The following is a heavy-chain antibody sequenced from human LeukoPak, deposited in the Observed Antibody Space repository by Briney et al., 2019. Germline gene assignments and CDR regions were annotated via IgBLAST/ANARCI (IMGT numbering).Heavy chain of an antibody. CDR3: GGGRRLGY. Sequence: SETLSLTCAVYGGSFSGYYWSWIRQPPGKGLEWIGEINHSGSTNYNPSLKSRVSISVDTSKNQFSLKLSSVTAADTAVYYWGGGRRLGYGGQGTRVTVS. J-gene: IGHJ4*02. CDR1: GGSFSGYY. D-gene: IGHD3-16*01. V-gene: IGHV4-34*01. CDR2: INHSGST.